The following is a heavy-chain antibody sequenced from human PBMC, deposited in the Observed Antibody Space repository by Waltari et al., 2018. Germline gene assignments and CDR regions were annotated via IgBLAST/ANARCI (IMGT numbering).Heavy chain of an antibody. V-gene: IGHV3-64*01. CDR2: ISSNGGST. J-gene: IGHJ4*02. D-gene: IGHD2-21*01. CDR1: GFTFSSYA. Sequence: EVQLVESGGGLVQPGGSLRLSCAASGFTFSSYAMHWVRQAPGKGLEYVSAISSNGGSTYYANSVKGRFTISRDNSKNTLYLQMGSLRAEDMAVYYCAHIVVVIAILAPMYYWGQGTLVTVSS. CDR3: AHIVVVIAILAPMYY.